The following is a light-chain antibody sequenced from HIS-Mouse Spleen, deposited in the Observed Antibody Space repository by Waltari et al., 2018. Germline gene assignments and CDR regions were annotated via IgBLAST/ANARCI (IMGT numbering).Light chain of an antibody. J-gene: IGLJ2*01. CDR2: EDS. CDR1: ALPNKY. V-gene: IGLV3-10*01. CDR3: YSTDSSGNHRV. Sequence: SYELTQPPSVSVSPGQTARITCSGDALPNKYAYWYQQKSGQAPVLVIYEDSKRPSGIPGRFSGSSSGTMATLTISGAQVEDEADYYCYSTDSSGNHRVFGVGTKLTVL.